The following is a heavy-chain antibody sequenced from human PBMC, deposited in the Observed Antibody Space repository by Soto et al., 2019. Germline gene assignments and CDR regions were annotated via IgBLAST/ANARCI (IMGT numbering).Heavy chain of an antibody. J-gene: IGHJ6*02. CDR3: AKGHGSGSYFIDSYYYGMDV. CDR1: GFTFSSYG. V-gene: IGHV3-30*18. CDR2: ISYDGSNK. D-gene: IGHD3-10*01. Sequence: QVQLVESGGGVVQPGRSLRLSCAASGFTFSSYGMHWVRQAPGKGLEWVAVISYDGSNKYYADSVKGRFTISRDNSKNTLYLQMNSLRAEDTAVYYCAKGHGSGSYFIDSYYYGMDVWGQGTTVTVSS.